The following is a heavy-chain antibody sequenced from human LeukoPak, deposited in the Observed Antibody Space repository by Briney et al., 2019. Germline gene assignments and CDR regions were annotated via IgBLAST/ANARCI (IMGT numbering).Heavy chain of an antibody. J-gene: IGHJ4*02. CDR2: IKQDGSEK. CDR1: XXXW. D-gene: IGHD4-23*01. V-gene: IGHV3-7*01. Sequence: XXXWMSWVRQAPGKGLEWVANIKQDGSEKYYVDSVKGRLTISRDNTKNSLYLQMNSLRAEDTAVYYCARDGDYGGSRYWGQGTLVTVSS. CDR3: ARDGDYGGSRY.